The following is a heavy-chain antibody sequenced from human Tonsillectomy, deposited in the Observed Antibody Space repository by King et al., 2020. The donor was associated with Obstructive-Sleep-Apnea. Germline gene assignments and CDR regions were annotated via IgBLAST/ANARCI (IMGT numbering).Heavy chain of an antibody. D-gene: IGHD3-10*01. CDR3: ARDSGP. Sequence: QLQESGPGLVKPSETLSLTCTVSGGSVSNSDDYWGWIRQPPGKGLEWIGYIYYSGSTYDNPSLKSRGTISIYTSKNQFSLKLSSVTAADTAVYYCARDSGPWGQGTLVTVSS. V-gene: IGHV4-39*07. CDR1: GGSVSNSDDY. CDR2: IYYSGST. J-gene: IGHJ4*02.